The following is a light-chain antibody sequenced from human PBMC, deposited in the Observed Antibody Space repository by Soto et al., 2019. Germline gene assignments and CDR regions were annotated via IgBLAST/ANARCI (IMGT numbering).Light chain of an antibody. V-gene: IGKV3-20*01. CDR2: GSS. Sequence: EIVLTQSPGTLSLSPGERATLSCRASQSVSNNYIAWFQQKPGQAPRLLIFGSSDRATGIPDRFRGSGSGTDFTLTISRLEPEDFAVYYCHQYGSSPPYTFGQGTYLEIK. J-gene: IGKJ2*01. CDR1: QSVSNNY. CDR3: HQYGSSPPYT.